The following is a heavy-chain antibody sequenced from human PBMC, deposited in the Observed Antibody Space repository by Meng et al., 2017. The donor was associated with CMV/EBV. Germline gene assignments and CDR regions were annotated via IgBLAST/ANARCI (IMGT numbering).Heavy chain of an antibody. V-gene: IGHV3-33*01. D-gene: IGHD2-2*01. CDR3: AVSSTSFPYYLDY. J-gene: IGHJ4*02. CDR2: IWYDGSNK. CDR1: GFTFSSYG. Sequence: GSLRLSCAASGFTFSSYGMHWVRQAPGKGLEWVAVIWYDGSNKYYADSVKGRFTISRDNSKNTLYLQMNSLRAEDTAVYYCAVSSTSFPYYLDYWGQGTLVTVSS.